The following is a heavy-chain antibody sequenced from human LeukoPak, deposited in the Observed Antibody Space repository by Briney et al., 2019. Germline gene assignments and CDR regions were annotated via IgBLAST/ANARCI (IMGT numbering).Heavy chain of an antibody. CDR1: GFIFSNYY. CDR2: IYPGGSDI. J-gene: IGHJ4*02. CDR3: ASRTGSYYPFDS. D-gene: IGHD1-26*01. Sequence: GGSLEISCKGSGFIFSNYYIDLVRQVPGKGLEWMGVIYPGGSDIRYSPSFQGQVTISADPSIYTAYLQWSSLQASDRAMYYCASRTGSYYPFDSWGQGTLVTVSS. V-gene: IGHV5-51*01.